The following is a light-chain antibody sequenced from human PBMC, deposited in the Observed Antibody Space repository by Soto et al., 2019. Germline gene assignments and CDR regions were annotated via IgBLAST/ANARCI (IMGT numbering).Light chain of an antibody. J-gene: IGLJ3*02. CDR3: QSYDSSLSGKWV. CDR2: EVH. V-gene: IGLV2-23*02. Sequence: QSALTQPASVSGSPGQSITISCTGTSGNIGSYSLVSWYQQYPGKVPKLIIYEVHKRPSGVSDRFSGSKSGATASLVISGLQPEDEADYYCQSYDSSLSGKWVFGGGTKLTVL. CDR1: SGNIGSYSL.